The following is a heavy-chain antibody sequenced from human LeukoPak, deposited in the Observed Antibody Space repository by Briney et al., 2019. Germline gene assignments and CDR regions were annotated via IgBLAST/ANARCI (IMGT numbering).Heavy chain of an antibody. J-gene: IGHJ3*02. CDR1: GFTFSSYA. Sequence: GSLRLSCAASGFTFSSYAMSWVRQAPGKGLEWVSAISGSGGSTYYADSVKGRFTISRDNSKNTLYLQMNSLRAEDTAVYYCAKDHPYYYDSSGYDAFDIWGQGTMVTVSS. CDR2: ISGSGGST. CDR3: AKDHPYYYDSSGYDAFDI. D-gene: IGHD3-22*01. V-gene: IGHV3-23*01.